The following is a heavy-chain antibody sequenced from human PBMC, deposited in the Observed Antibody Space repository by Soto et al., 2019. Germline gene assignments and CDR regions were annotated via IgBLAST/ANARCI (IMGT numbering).Heavy chain of an antibody. V-gene: IGHV4-30-4*01. Sequence: SETLSLTCTVSGGSISSGDYYWSWIRQPPGKGLEWIGYIYYSGSTYYNPSLKSRVTISVDTSKNQFSLKLSSVTAADTAVYYCARDAQGGYCSSTSCYRNYYYGMDVWGQGTTVTVSS. D-gene: IGHD2-2*01. CDR2: IYYSGST. CDR3: ARDAQGGYCSSTSCYRNYYYGMDV. CDR1: GGSISSGDYY. J-gene: IGHJ6*02.